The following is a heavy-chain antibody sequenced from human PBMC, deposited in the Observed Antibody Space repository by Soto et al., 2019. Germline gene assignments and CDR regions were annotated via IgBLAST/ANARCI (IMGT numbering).Heavy chain of an antibody. CDR1: GGSISSGDYY. CDR3: ARDLYGQVGMDV. V-gene: IGHV4-30-4*01. D-gene: IGHD3-10*01. CDR2: IYYSGST. J-gene: IGHJ6*02. Sequence: SETLSLTCTVSGGSISSGDYYWSWIRQPPGKGLEWIGYIYYSGSTYYNPSLKSRVTISVDTSKNQFSLKLSSVTAADTAVYYCARDLYGQVGMDVWDQGTTVTVSS.